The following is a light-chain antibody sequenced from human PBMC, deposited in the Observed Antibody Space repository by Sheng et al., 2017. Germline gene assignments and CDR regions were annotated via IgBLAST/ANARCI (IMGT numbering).Light chain of an antibody. V-gene: IGKV1-33*01. Sequence: DTQLTQSPSSLSASVGDRVTITCQASQYISNYLNWYQQKPGKAPRLLIYDASNLETGVPSRFSGSGSGTDFTFTINSLQPEDIATYYCQKYDNFPYTFGLGDQGWRSN. CDR2: DAS. CDR3: QKYDNFPYT. J-gene: IGKJ2*01. CDR1: QYISNY.